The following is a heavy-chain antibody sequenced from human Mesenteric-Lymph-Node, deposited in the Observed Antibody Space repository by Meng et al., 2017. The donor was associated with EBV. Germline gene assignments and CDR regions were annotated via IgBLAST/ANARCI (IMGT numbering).Heavy chain of an antibody. J-gene: IGHJ5*02. D-gene: IGHD3-10*01. CDR2: ISGYNANT. V-gene: IGHV1-18*01. CDR1: GYTFSSYG. Sequence: SGGEVKKTRGAVKVSCKAFGYTFSSYGFSWVRQAPGQGPEWMGWISGYNANTNYAQKLQGRVTMTTDPSTSTAYMELTSLGSDDTAVYYCARTPLRGVITTVYVPDWFDPWGQGTLVTVSS. CDR3: ARTPLRGVITTVYVPDWFDP.